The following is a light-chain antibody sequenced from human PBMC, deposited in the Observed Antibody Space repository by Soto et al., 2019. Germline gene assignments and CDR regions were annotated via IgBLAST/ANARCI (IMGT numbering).Light chain of an antibody. V-gene: IGKV3-11*01. J-gene: IGKJ4*01. CDR3: QQRSNWLT. CDR2: DAS. Sequence: EIVLTQSPAILSLSPGERATLSCRASQSVSGNLAWYQQKPGQAPRLLIYDASSRATGIPARFSGSGFGTDFTLTISSLEPEDFAVYYCQQRSNWLTFGGGTKVEI. CDR1: QSVSGN.